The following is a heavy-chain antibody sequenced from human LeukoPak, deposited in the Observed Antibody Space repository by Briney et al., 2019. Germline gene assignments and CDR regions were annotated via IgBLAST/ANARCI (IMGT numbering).Heavy chain of an antibody. Sequence: SETLSLTCAVYGESFSGYYWSWIRQPPGKGLEWIGEINHSGTTNYNPSLKSRVTISVDTSKNQFSLKLSSVTAADTAVYYCAVGRLWFGETRDYYYYMDVWGKGTTVTVSS. J-gene: IGHJ6*03. D-gene: IGHD3-10*01. CDR3: AVGRLWFGETRDYYYYMDV. V-gene: IGHV4-34*01. CDR2: INHSGTT. CDR1: GESFSGYY.